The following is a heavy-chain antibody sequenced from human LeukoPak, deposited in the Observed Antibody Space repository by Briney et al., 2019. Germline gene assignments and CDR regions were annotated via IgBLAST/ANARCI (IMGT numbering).Heavy chain of an antibody. V-gene: IGHV3-30*18. CDR3: AKYARGSSSNWFDP. D-gene: IGHD6-6*01. CDR2: ISYDGSNK. CDR1: GFTFSSYG. Sequence: QPRRSLRLSCAASGFTFSSYGMHWVRQAPGKGLEWVAVISYDGSNKYYADSVKGRFTISRDNSKNTLYLQMNSLRAEDTAVYYCAKYARGSSSNWFDPWGQGTLVTVSS. J-gene: IGHJ5*02.